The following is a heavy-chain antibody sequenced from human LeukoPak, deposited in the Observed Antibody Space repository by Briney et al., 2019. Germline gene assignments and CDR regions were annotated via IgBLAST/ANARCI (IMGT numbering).Heavy chain of an antibody. Sequence: PSETLSLTCTVSGGSISSYYWSWIRQPPGKGLEWIGYIYYSGSTNYNPSLKSRVTISVDTSKNQFSLKLSSVTAADTAVYYCARVVGLGYFDYWGQGTLVTVSS. J-gene: IGHJ4*02. D-gene: IGHD2-2*01. CDR1: GGSISSYY. CDR3: ARVVGLGYFDY. V-gene: IGHV4-59*01. CDR2: IYYSGST.